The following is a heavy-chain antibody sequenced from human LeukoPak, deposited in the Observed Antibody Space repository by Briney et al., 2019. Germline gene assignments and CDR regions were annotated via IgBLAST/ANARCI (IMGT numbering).Heavy chain of an antibody. D-gene: IGHD3-10*01. CDR2: IKSDGSAT. CDR3: ARVGGRGSIGGDC. V-gene: IGHV3-74*03. CDR1: GFTFSTYW. J-gene: IGHJ4*02. Sequence: GGSLRLSCAASGFTFSTYWMHWVRQAPGKGLVWVSRIKSDGSATTYADFVKGRYTVSRDNAKNTLYLQMSSLRAEDTAMYFCARVGGRGSIGGDCWGQGTLVTVSS.